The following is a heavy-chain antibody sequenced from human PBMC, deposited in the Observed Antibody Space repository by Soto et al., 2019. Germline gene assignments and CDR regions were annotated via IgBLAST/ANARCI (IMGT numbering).Heavy chain of an antibody. J-gene: IGHJ5*02. D-gene: IGHD5-18*01. Sequence: SETLSLTCTVSVGSISSYYWSWIRQPPGKGLEWIGYIYYSGSTNYNPSLKSRVTISVDTSKNQFSLKLSSVTAADTAVYYCARADTAMDYNWFDPWGQGTLVTVS. CDR3: ARADTAMDYNWFDP. CDR2: IYYSGST. CDR1: VGSISSYY. V-gene: IGHV4-59*01.